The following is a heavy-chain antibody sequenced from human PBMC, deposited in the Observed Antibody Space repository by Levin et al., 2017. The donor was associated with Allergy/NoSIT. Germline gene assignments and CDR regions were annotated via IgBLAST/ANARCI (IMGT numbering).Heavy chain of an antibody. J-gene: IGHJ3*02. D-gene: IGHD3-22*01. CDR2: INHSGST. CDR3: ARDHYYDSSGYYRAFDS. Sequence: SETLSLTCAVYGGSFSGYYWSWIRQPPGKGLEWIGEINHSGSTNYNPSLKSRVTISVDTSKNQFSLKLSSVTAADTAVYYCARDHYYDSSGYYRAFDSWGQGTMVTVSS. V-gene: IGHV4-34*01. CDR1: GGSFSGYY.